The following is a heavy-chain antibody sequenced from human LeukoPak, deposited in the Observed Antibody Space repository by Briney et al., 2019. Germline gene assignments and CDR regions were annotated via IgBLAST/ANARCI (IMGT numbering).Heavy chain of an antibody. J-gene: IGHJ3*02. CDR2: IYYSGSN. V-gene: IGHV4-59*08. Sequence: SETLSLTCTVSGGSINNYYWTWIRQPPGKGLEWIGYIYYSGSNNYNPSLKSRVTISIDTSKNQFSLKLSSVTAADTAVYYCARPRAQWLGNDGFDMWGQGTLVTVSS. CDR1: GGSINNYY. D-gene: IGHD6-19*01. CDR3: ARPRAQWLGNDGFDM.